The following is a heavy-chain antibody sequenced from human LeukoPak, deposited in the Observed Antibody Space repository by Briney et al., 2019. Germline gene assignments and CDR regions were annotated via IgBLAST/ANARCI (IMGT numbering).Heavy chain of an antibody. D-gene: IGHD2-2*01. Sequence: GGSLRLSCAASGNYWMHWVRQAPGKGLVWVSHTNSDGSWTGYADSVKGRFTISKDNAKNTVYLQMNNLRAEDTAVYYCVSFYETYWGRGTLVTVSS. CDR2: TNSDGSWT. J-gene: IGHJ4*02. V-gene: IGHV3-74*01. CDR1: GNYW. CDR3: VSFYETY.